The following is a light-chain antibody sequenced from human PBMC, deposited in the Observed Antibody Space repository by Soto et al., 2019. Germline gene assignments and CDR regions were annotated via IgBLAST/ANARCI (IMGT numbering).Light chain of an antibody. Sequence: DIVMTQSPLSLPVTAGEPASVSCRSSQSLLHSNGYNYLDWYLQKPGQSPQILIYWGSNRASGVPDRFSGSGSGTDFTLKISRVEAEDVGVYYCMQALQTPWTFGQGTKVEIK. V-gene: IGKV2-28*01. CDR3: MQALQTPWT. CDR2: WGS. J-gene: IGKJ1*01. CDR1: QSLLHSNGYNY.